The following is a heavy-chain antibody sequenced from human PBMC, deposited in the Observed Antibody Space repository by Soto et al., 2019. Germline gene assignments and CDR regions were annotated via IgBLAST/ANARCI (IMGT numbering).Heavy chain of an antibody. V-gene: IGHV3-23*01. J-gene: IGHJ4*02. CDR2: ISGSGDSR. Sequence: PAVSLRLSCASSGFTFNNYAMSWVRLAPGKGLEWVSGISGSGDSRYYTESVKGRFTISRDNSKNTVYLQMNSLRAEDTAMYYCAKDLTGAFGNFFDSWGQGTLVTVSS. CDR3: AKDLTGAFGNFFDS. D-gene: IGHD3-16*01. CDR1: GFTFNNYA.